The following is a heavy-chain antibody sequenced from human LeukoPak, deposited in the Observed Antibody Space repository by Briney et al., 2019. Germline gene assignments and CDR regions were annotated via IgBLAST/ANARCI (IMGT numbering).Heavy chain of an antibody. CDR2: ISSTGGST. CDR3: VKAPRTTVVGFDI. D-gene: IGHD4-11*01. CDR1: GFTVSSYA. J-gene: IGHJ3*02. V-gene: IGHV3-64D*09. Sequence: GGSLRLSCSASGFTVSSYAMHWVRQAPGKGLEYVSAISSTGGSTYYADSVKGRFTISRDNSKNTLYLQMSSLRAEDTSVYYCVKAPRTTVVGFDIWGQGTMVTVSS.